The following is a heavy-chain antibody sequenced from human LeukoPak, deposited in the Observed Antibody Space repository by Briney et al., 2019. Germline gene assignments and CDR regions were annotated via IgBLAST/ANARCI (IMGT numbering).Heavy chain of an antibody. Sequence: ASVKVSCKASGYTFTMYYIHWVRQAPGQGLEWMGWISAYNGNTNYAQKLQGRVTMTTDTSTSTAYMELRSLRSDDTAVYYCARVLRYFDRKNWFDPWGQGTLVTVSS. V-gene: IGHV1-18*04. CDR1: GYTFTMYY. D-gene: IGHD3-9*01. CDR3: ARVLRYFDRKNWFDP. CDR2: ISAYNGNT. J-gene: IGHJ5*02.